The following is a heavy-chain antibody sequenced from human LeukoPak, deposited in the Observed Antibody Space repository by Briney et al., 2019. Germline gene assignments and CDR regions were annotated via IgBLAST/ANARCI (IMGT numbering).Heavy chain of an antibody. CDR2: IKQDGSEK. Sequence: GGSLRLSCAASGFTFSSYWMSWVRQAPGKGLEWVANIKQDGSEKYYVDSVKGRFTISIDNAKNSLYLQMNSLRAEDTAVYYCARDPQDYDYVWGSYVRWGQGTLVTVSS. D-gene: IGHD3-16*01. J-gene: IGHJ4*02. V-gene: IGHV3-7*01. CDR1: GFTFSSYW. CDR3: ARDPQDYDYVWGSYVR.